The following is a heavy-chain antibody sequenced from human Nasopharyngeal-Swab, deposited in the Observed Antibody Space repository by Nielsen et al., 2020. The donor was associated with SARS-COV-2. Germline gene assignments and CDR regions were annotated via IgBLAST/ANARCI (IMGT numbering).Heavy chain of an antibody. D-gene: IGHD4-23*01. CDR1: GYTFSSYW. Sequence: GESLKISCTASGYTFSSYWMHWVRQVPGKGLVWVSRINIDGSVTDYADSVKGRFTISRDNARNTLYLQMNSLRGADTAVDYCTRDIGGKYGYWGQGNLVTVSS. CDR3: TRDIGGKYGY. V-gene: IGHV3-74*01. CDR2: INIDGSVT. J-gene: IGHJ4*02.